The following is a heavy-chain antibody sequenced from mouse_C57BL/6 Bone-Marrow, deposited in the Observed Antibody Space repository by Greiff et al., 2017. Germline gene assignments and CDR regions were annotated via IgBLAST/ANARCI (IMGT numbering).Heavy chain of an antibody. V-gene: IGHV1-74*01. CDR2: IHPSDSDT. J-gene: IGHJ3*01. CDR3: AIGVSTTVVAPPGFAY. D-gene: IGHD1-1*01. CDR1: GYTFTSYW. Sequence: VQLQQPGAELVKPGASVKVSCKASGYTFTSYWLHWVKQRPGQGLEWIGRIHPSDSDTNSNQKFKGKATLTVDKSSSTAYMQLGSLTSEDSAVYYCAIGVSTTVVAPPGFAYGGQGTLVTGSA.